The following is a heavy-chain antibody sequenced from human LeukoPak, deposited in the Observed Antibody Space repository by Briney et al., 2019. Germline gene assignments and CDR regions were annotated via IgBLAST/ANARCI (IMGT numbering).Heavy chain of an antibody. J-gene: IGHJ3*02. V-gene: IGHV3-23*01. Sequence: PGGSLRLSCAASGFTFSSYAMSWVRQAPGKGLEWVAVIGGSGGSTYYADSVKGRFTISRDNSKNTLYMHMNSLRAEDTAVYYCAKGTFTYYYDSSADAFDIWGQGTMVTVSS. D-gene: IGHD3-22*01. CDR2: IGGSGGST. CDR1: GFTFSSYA. CDR3: AKGTFTYYYDSSADAFDI.